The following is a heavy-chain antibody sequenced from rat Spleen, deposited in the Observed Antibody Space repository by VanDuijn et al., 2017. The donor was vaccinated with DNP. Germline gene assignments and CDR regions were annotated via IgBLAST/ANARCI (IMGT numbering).Heavy chain of an antibody. D-gene: IGHD1-11*01. J-gene: IGHJ2*01. CDR2: ISYSGST. CDR3: ARSTFNYGGYKPPFDY. V-gene: IGHV3-1*01. Sequence: EVQLQESGPGLVKPSQSLSLTCSVTGYSITSNYWGWIRKFPGNKMEWIGHISYSGSTSYNPSLKSRISITRDTSKNQFFLQLNSVTTEDTATYYCARSTFNYGGYKPPFDYWGQGVMVTVSS. CDR1: GYSITSNY.